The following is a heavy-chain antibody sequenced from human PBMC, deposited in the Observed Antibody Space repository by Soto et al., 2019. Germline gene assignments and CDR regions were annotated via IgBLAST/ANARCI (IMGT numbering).Heavy chain of an antibody. CDR1: GFTFSSYS. V-gene: IGHV3-23*01. J-gene: IGHJ6*02. Sequence: GSLRLSCAASGFTFSSYSMNWVRQAPGKGLEWVSAISGSGGSTYYADSVKGRFTISRDNSKNTLYLQMNSLRAEDTAVYYCAKDDPQYCISTSCYGYYYYGMDVWGQGTTVTVSS. D-gene: IGHD2-2*01. CDR2: ISGSGGST. CDR3: AKDDPQYCISTSCYGYYYYGMDV.